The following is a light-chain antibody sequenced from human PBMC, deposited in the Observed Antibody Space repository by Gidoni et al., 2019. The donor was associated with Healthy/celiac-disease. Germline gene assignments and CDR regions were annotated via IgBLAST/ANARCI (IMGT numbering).Light chain of an antibody. J-gene: IGKJ2*01. Sequence: EIVLTQSPGTLSLSPGERAPLSCRASQRVSSSYLAWYQQKPGQAPRLLIYGASSRATGIPARFSGSGSGTDFTLTISRLEPEDFAVYYCQQYGSSPRTFGQGTKLEIK. CDR3: QQYGSSPRT. CDR1: QRVSSSY. V-gene: IGKV3-20*01. CDR2: GAS.